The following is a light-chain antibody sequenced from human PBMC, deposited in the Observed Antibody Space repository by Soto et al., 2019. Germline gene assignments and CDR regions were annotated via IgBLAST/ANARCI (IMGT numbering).Light chain of an antibody. CDR2: EGS. CDR3: CSYAGSSTYV. V-gene: IGLV2-23*01. Sequence: QSALTQPASASGSPGQSITISCTGTSSYVGSYNLVSWYQQHPGKAPKLMIYEGSKRPSGVSNRFSGSKSGNTASLTISGLQAEDEADYDCCSYAGSSTYVFGSGTKVTVL. J-gene: IGLJ1*01. CDR1: SSYVGSYNL.